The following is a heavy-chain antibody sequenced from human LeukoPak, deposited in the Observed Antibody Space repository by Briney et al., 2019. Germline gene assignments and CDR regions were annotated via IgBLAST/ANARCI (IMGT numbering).Heavy chain of an antibody. D-gene: IGHD3-22*01. CDR2: IIPIFGTA. CDR3: ATSGYILNWFDP. Sequence: SVKVSCKASGGAFSSYAISWVRQAPGQGLEWMGGIIPIFGTANYAQKFQGRVTITADESTSTAYMELSSLRSEDTAVYYCATSGYILNWFDPWGQGTLVTVSS. J-gene: IGHJ5*02. V-gene: IGHV1-69*13. CDR1: GGAFSSYA.